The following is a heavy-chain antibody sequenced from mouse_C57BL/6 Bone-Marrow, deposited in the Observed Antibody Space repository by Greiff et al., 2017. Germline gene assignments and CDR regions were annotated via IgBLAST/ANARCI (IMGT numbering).Heavy chain of an antibody. J-gene: IGHJ4*01. Sequence: EVQLQQSVAELVRPGASVKLSCTASGFNIKNTYMHWVKQRPEQGLEWIGRIDPANGNTKYAPKFQGKATITADTSSNTAYLQLSSLTSEDTAIYYCASPGYYSGSSLYAMDYWGQGTSVTVSS. V-gene: IGHV14-3*01. CDR1: GFNIKNTY. CDR2: IDPANGNT. D-gene: IGHD1-1*01. CDR3: ASPGYYSGSSLYAMDY.